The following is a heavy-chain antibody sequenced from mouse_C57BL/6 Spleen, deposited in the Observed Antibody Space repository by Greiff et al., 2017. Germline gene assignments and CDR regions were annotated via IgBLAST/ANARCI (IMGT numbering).Heavy chain of an antibody. V-gene: IGHV5-17*01. J-gene: IGHJ4*01. CDR1: GFTFSDYG. CDR2: ISSGSSTI. D-gene: IGHD2-3*01. Sequence: EVKLMESGGGLVKPGGSLKLSCAASGFTFSDYGMHWVRQAPEKGLEWVAYISSGSSTIYYADTVKGRFTISRDNAKNTLFLQMTSLRSEDTAMYYCARDYDGYYDYAMDYWGQGNSVTVSS. CDR3: ARDYDGYYDYAMDY.